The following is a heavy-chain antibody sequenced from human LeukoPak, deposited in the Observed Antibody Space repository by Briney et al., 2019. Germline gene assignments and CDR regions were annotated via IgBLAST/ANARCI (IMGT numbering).Heavy chain of an antibody. V-gene: IGHV3-30*02. Sequence: GGSLRLSCAASGFTFSSYGMHWVRQAPGKGLERVAFIRYDGSNKYYADSVKGRFTISRDDSKNTLYLQMNSLKTEDTAVYYCTTDQKAVAALYYYDSSGYSYFDYWGQGTLVTVSS. D-gene: IGHD3-22*01. CDR3: TTDQKAVAALYYYDSSGYSYFDY. CDR2: IRYDGSNK. CDR1: GFTFSSYG. J-gene: IGHJ4*02.